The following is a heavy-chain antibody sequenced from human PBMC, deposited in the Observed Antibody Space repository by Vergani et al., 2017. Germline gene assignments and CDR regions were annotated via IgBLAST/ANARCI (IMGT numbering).Heavy chain of an antibody. CDR1: GGSFTSYH. Sequence: QVQIQQWGGGLLKPSETLSLTCVVNGGSFTSYHWTWIRQSPGEGLEWVGDIDHTGRPDYNPSLKCRITMSLDKSRNQFSMTLNSVTATDTAIYFCARVNTESDGHLDYNCYLDVWGQGTAVTVS. V-gene: IGHV4-34*01. CDR3: ARVNTESDGHLDYNCYLDV. J-gene: IGHJ6*03. D-gene: IGHD4-11*01. CDR2: IDHTGRP.